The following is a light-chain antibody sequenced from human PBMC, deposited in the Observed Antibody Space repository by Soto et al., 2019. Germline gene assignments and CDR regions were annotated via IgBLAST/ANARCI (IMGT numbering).Light chain of an antibody. CDR1: QSISSY. V-gene: IGKV1-39*01. Sequence: ILITTSRVYLSACAGASATIPSRERQSISSYLNWYQQKPGKAPKLLIYAASSLQSGVPSRFSGSGSGTDFTLTISSLQPEDFATYYCQQSYSTPWWTFGQGTKVDIK. CDR3: QQSYSTPWWT. CDR2: AAS. J-gene: IGKJ1*01.